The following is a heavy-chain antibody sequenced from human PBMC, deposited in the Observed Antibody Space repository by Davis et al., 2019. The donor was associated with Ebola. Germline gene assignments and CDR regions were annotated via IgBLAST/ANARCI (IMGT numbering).Heavy chain of an antibody. CDR1: GFTFSTYT. CDR3: AKDLNPGYSSSGYLDY. J-gene: IGHJ4*02. CDR2: ISSDSDYI. Sequence: PGGSLRLSCAASGFTFSTYTMTWVRQAPGKGLEWVSSISSDSDYIYYADSAKGRFTISRDNAKNSLYLQMNGLRAEDTAMYYCAKDLNPGYSSSGYLDYWGQGTLVTVSS. D-gene: IGHD6-6*01. V-gene: IGHV3-21*01.